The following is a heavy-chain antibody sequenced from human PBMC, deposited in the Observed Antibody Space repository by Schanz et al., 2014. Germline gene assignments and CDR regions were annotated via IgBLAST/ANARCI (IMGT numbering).Heavy chain of an antibody. CDR3: ARGGEPAFDY. CDR2: IYFSGST. V-gene: IGHV4-59*12. CDR1: TGSINSYY. Sequence: QVQLQESGPGLVKPSETLSLTCTVSTGSINSYYWSWIRQPPGKRLEWIGYIYFSGSTKYNPSLKSRVTISLDRSKSQFSLQLTSVTAADTAVYFCARGGEPAFDYWGPGTLVTVSS. J-gene: IGHJ4*02. D-gene: IGHD3-16*01.